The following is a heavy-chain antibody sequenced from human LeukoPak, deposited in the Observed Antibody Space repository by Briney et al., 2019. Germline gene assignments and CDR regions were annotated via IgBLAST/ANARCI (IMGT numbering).Heavy chain of an antibody. CDR2: INSDSGFT. D-gene: IGHD3-9*01. CDR3: ARNFDMKGFDP. Sequence: ASVKVSCKASGYTLTGYYMNWVRQAPGQGLEWMGWINSDSGFTKYAQKFQGRVTMTRDTSITTVYMDPTRLTSDDTAVYYCARNFDMKGFDPWGQGTLVTVSS. CDR1: GYTLTGYY. J-gene: IGHJ5*02. V-gene: IGHV1-2*02.